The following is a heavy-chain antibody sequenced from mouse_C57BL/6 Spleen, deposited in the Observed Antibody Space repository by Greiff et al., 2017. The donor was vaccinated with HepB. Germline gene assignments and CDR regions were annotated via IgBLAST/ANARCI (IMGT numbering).Heavy chain of an antibody. V-gene: IGHV1-69*01. D-gene: IGHD3-2*02. J-gene: IGHJ4*01. CDR1: GYTFTSYW. Sequence: VQLQESGAELVKPGASVKLSCKASGYTFTSYWMHWVKQRPGQGLEWIGEIDPSDSYTNYNQKFKGKSTLTVDKSSSTAYMQLSSLTSEDSAVYYCARQLRLRDYAMDYWGQGTSVTVSS. CDR2: IDPSDSYT. CDR3: ARQLRLRDYAMDY.